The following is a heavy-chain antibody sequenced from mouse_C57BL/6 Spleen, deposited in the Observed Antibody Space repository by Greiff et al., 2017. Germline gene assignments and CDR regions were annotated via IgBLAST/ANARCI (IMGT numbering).Heavy chain of an antibody. V-gene: IGHV1-42*01. D-gene: IGHD1-1*01. J-gene: IGHJ2*01. CDR1: GYSFTGYY. CDR3: ARGGSSYYYFDY. CDR2: INPSTGGT. Sequence: EVQLQQSGPELVKPGASVKISCKASGYSFTGYYMNWVKQSPETSLEWIGEINPSTGGTTYNQKFKAKATLTVDKSSSTAYMQLKSLTSEDSAVYYCARGGSSYYYFDYWGQGTTLTVSS.